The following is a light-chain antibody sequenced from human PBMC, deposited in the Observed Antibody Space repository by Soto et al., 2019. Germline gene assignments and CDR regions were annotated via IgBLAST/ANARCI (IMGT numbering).Light chain of an antibody. CDR1: SSDVGGYNY. CDR3: SSYTSSSTVV. CDR2: AVS. V-gene: IGLV2-14*01. J-gene: IGLJ2*01. Sequence: QAVVTQPASVSGSPGQSITISCTGTSSDVGGYNYVSWYQQQPGKAPKLMIYAVSNRPSGVSNRFSGSKSGNTASLTISGLQAEDEADYYCSSYTSSSTVVFGGGTKLTVL.